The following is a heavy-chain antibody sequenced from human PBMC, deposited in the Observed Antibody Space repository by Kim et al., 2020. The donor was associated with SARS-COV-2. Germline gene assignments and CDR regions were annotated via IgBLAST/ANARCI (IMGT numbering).Heavy chain of an antibody. CDR2: IYYTGST. Sequence: SETLSLTCTVSGGSINSYYWNWIRQPPGDGLEWIGYIYYTGSTNYNPSLKSRVTISVDTSKNQFSPQLASVTTADTAVYFCARGSGGTRPNFDYWDQGTLVTVSS. J-gene: IGHJ4*02. CDR1: GGSINSYY. CDR3: ARGSGGTRPNFDY. D-gene: IGHD3-16*01. V-gene: IGHV4-59*13.